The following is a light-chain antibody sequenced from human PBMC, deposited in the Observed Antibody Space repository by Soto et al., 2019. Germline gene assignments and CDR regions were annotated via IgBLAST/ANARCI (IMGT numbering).Light chain of an antibody. CDR3: QQYGSSTRT. V-gene: IGKV3-20*01. CDR2: GAS. J-gene: IGKJ1*01. Sequence: VVMTQSPDTLSVSPGEGATLSFRASQRISTNLAWYQQRPGLAPRILIFGASRRATGIPDRFSGSGSGTDFTLTISRLEPEDFVVYYCQQYGSSTRTFGQGTKVDIK. CDR1: QRISTN.